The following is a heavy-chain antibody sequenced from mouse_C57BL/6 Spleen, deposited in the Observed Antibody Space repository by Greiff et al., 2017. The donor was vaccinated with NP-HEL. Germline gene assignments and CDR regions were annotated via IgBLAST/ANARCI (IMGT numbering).Heavy chain of an antibody. CDR3: ARGGTTVVGGYYFDY. J-gene: IGHJ2*01. Sequence: QVQLKQPGAELVRPGSSVKLSCKASGYTFTSYWMDWVKQRPGQGLEWIGNIYPSDSETHYNQKFKDKATLTVDKSSSTAYMQLSSLTSEDSAVYYCARGGTTVVGGYYFDYWGQGTTLTVSS. D-gene: IGHD1-1*01. CDR1: GYTFTSYW. CDR2: IYPSDSET. V-gene: IGHV1-61*01.